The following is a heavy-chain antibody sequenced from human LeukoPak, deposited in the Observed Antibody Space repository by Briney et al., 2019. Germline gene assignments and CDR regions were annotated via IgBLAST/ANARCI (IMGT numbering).Heavy chain of an antibody. CDR3: VRGSNFGDFDY. Sequence: SETLSLTCTVSGGSISSGGYYWTWIRQHPRNGLEWIGYIYYSGSIYYNPSLKSRVTISVDTSENQFSLNLSSVTAADTAVYYCVRGSNFGDFDYWGQGTLVTVSS. J-gene: IGHJ4*02. V-gene: IGHV4-31*03. CDR2: IYYSGSI. D-gene: IGHD3-10*01. CDR1: GGSISSGGYY.